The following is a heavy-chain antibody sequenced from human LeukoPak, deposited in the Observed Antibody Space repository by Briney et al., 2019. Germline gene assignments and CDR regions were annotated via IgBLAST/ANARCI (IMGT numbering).Heavy chain of an antibody. CDR2: ISGSGGTT. V-gene: IGHV3-48*02. CDR1: GFTFSRYS. Sequence: PGGSLRLSCAASGFTFSRYSMTWVRQAPGKGLEWVSYISGSGGTTYYADSVKGRFTISRDNAKNSLYLQLNSLRDEETAVYYCVRDPDALDYWGQGTLVTVPS. J-gene: IGHJ4*02. CDR3: VRDPDALDY.